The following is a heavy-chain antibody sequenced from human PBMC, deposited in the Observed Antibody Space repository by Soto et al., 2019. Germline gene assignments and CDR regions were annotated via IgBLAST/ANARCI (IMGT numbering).Heavy chain of an antibody. CDR3: ARGGAYYDFWSGYRNDYYYYGMDV. D-gene: IGHD3-3*01. CDR1: GGTFSSYA. V-gene: IGHV1-69*12. CDR2: IIPIFGTA. J-gene: IGHJ6*02. Sequence: QVQLVQSGAEVKKPGSSVKVSCKASGGTFSSYAISWVRQAPGQGLEWMGGIIPIFGTANYAQKFQGRVTITADESTSTAYMELSSLRSEDTAVYYCARGGAYYDFWSGYRNDYYYYGMDVWGQGTTVTVSS.